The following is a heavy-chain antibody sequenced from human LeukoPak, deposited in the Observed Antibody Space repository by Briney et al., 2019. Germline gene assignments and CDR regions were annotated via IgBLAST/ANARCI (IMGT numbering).Heavy chain of an antibody. V-gene: IGHV3-20*04. CDR1: GFNFHDYG. CDR3: ARDRFLRRPEPAEY. J-gene: IGHJ4*02. CDR2: INWNGGST. Sequence: GGSLRLSCAASGFNFHDYGMTWVRQAPGKGLEWVSSINWNGGSTGYADSVKGRFTISRDNAKKSVYLQMNSLRAEDTALYYCARDRFLRRPEPAEYWGQGTLVTVSS. D-gene: IGHD2/OR15-2a*01.